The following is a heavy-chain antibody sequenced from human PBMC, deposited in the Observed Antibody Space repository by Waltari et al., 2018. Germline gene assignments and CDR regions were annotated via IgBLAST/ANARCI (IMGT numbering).Heavy chain of an antibody. D-gene: IGHD3-16*01. Sequence: KKPGASVKVSCKASGYIFSNYGITWVRKAPGQGLEWMGWINPYNGDTKYEQNLQGRVTMTTDTSTTTAYMEIRTLRSDDTAIYYCARDDVNRSNFGGFRGQGTLVTVSS. CDR2: INPYNGDT. J-gene: IGHJ4*02. CDR1: GYIFSNYG. CDR3: ARDDVNRSNFGGF. V-gene: IGHV1-18*01.